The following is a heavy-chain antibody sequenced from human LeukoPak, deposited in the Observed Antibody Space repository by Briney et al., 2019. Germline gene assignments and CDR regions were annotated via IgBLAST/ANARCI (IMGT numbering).Heavy chain of an antibody. CDR1: GYTFTGYY. CDR2: MNPNSGNT. CDR3: ARVSRITIFGVASGLAH. D-gene: IGHD3-3*01. Sequence: ASVKVSCKASGYTFTGYYMHWVRQATGQGLEWMGWMNPNSGNTGYAQKFQGRVTITRNTSISTAYMELSSLRSEDTAVYYCARVSRITIFGVASGLAHWGQGTLVTVSS. V-gene: IGHV1-8*03. J-gene: IGHJ5*02.